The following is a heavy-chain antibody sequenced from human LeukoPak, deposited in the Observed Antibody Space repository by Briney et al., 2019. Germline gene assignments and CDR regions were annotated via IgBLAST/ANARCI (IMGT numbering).Heavy chain of an antibody. D-gene: IGHD3-22*01. V-gene: IGHV4-59*01. CDR3: ASHYYDSSGYSWDFDY. J-gene: IGHJ4*02. Sequence: PSETLSLTCTVSGGSISSYYWSWIRQPPGKGLEWIGYIYYSGSTNYNPSLKSRVTISVDTSKNQFSLKLRPVTAADTAVYYCASHYYDSSGYSWDFDYWGQGTLVTVSS. CDR2: IYYSGST. CDR1: GGSISSYY.